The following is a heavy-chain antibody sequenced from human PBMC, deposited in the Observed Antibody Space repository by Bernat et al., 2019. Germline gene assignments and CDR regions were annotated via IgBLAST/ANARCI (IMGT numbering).Heavy chain of an antibody. CDR1: GFTFSIAG. CDR3: VADWPGESYPFDY. J-gene: IGHJ4*02. Sequence: EVQLVESGGGLVQPGGSLRLSCAASGFTFSIAGMTWVRQAPGKGLEWAGRIKTKADGGTTDYAAPVKGRFTIYRDDSENTMYLQMNSLITEDSAVYYCVADWPGESYPFDYWGQGTLVTVSS. CDR2: IKTKADGGTT. V-gene: IGHV3-15*01. D-gene: IGHD1-26*01.